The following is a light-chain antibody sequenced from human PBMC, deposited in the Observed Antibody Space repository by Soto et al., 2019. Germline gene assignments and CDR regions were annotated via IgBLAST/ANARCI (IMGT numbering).Light chain of an antibody. V-gene: IGLV3-1*01. CDR1: KLGDKY. CDR2: QDS. Sequence: SYELTQPPSVSVSPGQTASITCSGDKLGDKYACWYQQKPGQYPVLVIYQDSKRPSGIPERLSGSNSGNTATLTISGTQAMDEADYYCQAWDSSTVVFGGGTKVTVL. CDR3: QAWDSSTVV. J-gene: IGLJ2*01.